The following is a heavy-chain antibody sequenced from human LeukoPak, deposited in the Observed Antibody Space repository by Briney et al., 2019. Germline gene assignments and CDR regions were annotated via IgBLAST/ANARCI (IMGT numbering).Heavy chain of an antibody. Sequence: PGGSLRLSCAASGFTFSDYYMSWIRQAPGKGLEWVSYISSSGSTIYYADSVKGRFTISRDNAKNSLYLQMNSLRAEDTAVYYCATDGYSGYDPFDYWGQGTLVTVSS. CDR3: ATDGYSGYDPFDY. V-gene: IGHV3-11*01. J-gene: IGHJ4*02. CDR2: ISSSGSTI. D-gene: IGHD5-12*01. CDR1: GFTFSDYY.